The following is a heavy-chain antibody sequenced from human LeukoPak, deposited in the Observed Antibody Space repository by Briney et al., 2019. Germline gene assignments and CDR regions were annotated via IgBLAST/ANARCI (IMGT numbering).Heavy chain of an antibody. J-gene: IGHJ4*02. Sequence: GGSLRLSCATSGFTFNSHWMHWVRQAPGKGLVWVTRICPDGSDTYYADSVKGRFTISRDNAENTLYLQMSSLRAEDTAMYYCTRGLAGFYGFFDFWGQGALVTVSS. CDR1: GFTFNSHW. CDR2: ICPDGSDT. V-gene: IGHV3-74*01. D-gene: IGHD3-9*01. CDR3: TRGLAGFYGFFDF.